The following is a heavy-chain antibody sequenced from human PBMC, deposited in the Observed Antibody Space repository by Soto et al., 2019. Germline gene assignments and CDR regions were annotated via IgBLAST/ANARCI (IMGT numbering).Heavy chain of an antibody. Sequence: PVGSLRLSCAASGFTFSSYSMNWVRQAPGKGLEWVSSISSSSSYIYYADSVKGRFTISRDNAKNSLYLQMNSLRAEDTAVYYCARAHSNYDFWSGYYTGYYYYGMDVWGQGTTVTVSS. D-gene: IGHD3-3*01. CDR1: GFTFSSYS. V-gene: IGHV3-21*01. CDR3: ARAHSNYDFWSGYYTGYYYYGMDV. J-gene: IGHJ6*02. CDR2: ISSSSSYI.